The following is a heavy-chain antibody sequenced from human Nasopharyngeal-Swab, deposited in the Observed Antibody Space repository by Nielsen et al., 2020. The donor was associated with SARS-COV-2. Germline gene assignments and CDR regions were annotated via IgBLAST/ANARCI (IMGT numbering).Heavy chain of an antibody. D-gene: IGHD3-3*01. CDR1: GFTFSDYC. V-gene: IGHV3-11*04. Sequence: GGSLRLSCAASGFTFSDYCMSWIRQAPGKGLEWVSHISTTGSSKYYADSLKGRFTISRDNDKNSLYLQMNSLRADDTAVYYCASGGYDFWSGYPSDYWGQGTLVTVSS. CDR2: ISTTGSSK. CDR3: ASGGYDFWSGYPSDY. J-gene: IGHJ4*02.